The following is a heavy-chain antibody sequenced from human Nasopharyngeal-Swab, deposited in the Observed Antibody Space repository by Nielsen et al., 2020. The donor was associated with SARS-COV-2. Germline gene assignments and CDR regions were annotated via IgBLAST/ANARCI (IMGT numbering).Heavy chain of an antibody. J-gene: IGHJ6*02. V-gene: IGHV1-18*01. Sequence: WVRQAPRQGLEWMGWISAYNGNTNYAQKLQGRVTMTTDTSTSTAYMELRSLRSDDTAVYYCARDGYSSSSVYYYYYYGMDVWGQGTTVTVSS. CDR2: ISAYNGNT. CDR3: ARDGYSSSSVYYYYYYGMDV. D-gene: IGHD6-6*01.